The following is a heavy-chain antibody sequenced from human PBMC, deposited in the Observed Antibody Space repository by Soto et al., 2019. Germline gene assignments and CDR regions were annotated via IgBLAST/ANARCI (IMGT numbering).Heavy chain of an antibody. CDR3: ARLPNKSPQN. CDR2: ISTDASST. Sequence: EVQLVESGGGLVQPGGSLRLSCAASGFTFSSYWMHWVRQAPGKGLVWVSSISTDASSTSYADPVKGRFTISRDNAKNTLYLQMNSVRAEDTAVSYCARLPNKSPQNWGQGTLVIVSP. J-gene: IGHJ1*01. V-gene: IGHV3-74*01. CDR1: GFTFSSYW.